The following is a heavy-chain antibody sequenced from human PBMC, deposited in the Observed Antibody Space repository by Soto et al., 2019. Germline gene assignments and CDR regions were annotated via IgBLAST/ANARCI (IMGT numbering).Heavy chain of an antibody. CDR2: ISAYNGNT. V-gene: IGHV1-18*01. CDR3: ARDRDWNLDY. J-gene: IGHJ4*01. CDR1: GYTFTSYG. Sequence: ASVKVSCKASGYTFTSYGISWVRQAPGQGLEWMGWISAYNGNTGYAQNLQGRVTMTTDTSTSTIYMELRSLRSDDTAVYYCARDRDWNLDYWRHGTLVTVSS. D-gene: IGHD1-1*01.